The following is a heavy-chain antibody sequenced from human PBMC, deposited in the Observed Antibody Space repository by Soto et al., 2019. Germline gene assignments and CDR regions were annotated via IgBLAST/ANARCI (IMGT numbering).Heavy chain of an antibody. D-gene: IGHD1-1*01. CDR1: GFRFTNFW. J-gene: IGHJ5*01. CDR2: IYSRDSDT. Sequence: PGESLKISCQTSGFRFTNFWIGWVRQRPGKGLEWMGIIYSRDSDTKYSPSFQGQVTISVDTSITTDYLQWSSLKASDNAIYYCERAQYNHDDGDFDFWGQGNLVTVTS. V-gene: IGHV5-51*01. CDR3: ERAQYNHDDGDFDF.